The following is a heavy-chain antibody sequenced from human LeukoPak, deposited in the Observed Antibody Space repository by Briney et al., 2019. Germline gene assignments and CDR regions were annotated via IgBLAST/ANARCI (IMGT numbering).Heavy chain of an antibody. Sequence: LSETLSLTCTVSGGSISSGSYYWSWIRQPAGKGLEWIGRIYTSGSTNYNPSLKSRVTISVDTSKNQFSLKLSSVTAADTAVYYCARESAAAFDYWGQGTLVTVSS. CDR3: ARESAAAFDY. CDR1: GGSISSGSYY. D-gene: IGHD6-13*01. V-gene: IGHV4-61*02. J-gene: IGHJ4*02. CDR2: IYTSGST.